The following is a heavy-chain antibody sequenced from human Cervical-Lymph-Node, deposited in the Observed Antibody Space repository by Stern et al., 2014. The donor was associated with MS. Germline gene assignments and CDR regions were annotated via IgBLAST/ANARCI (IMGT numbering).Heavy chain of an antibody. CDR2: IRQDGYDK. D-gene: IGHD2/OR15-2a*01. CDR1: GFSFGTSW. CDR3: ARDRRAFLDY. J-gene: IGHJ4*02. V-gene: IGHV3-7*01. Sequence: VQLVEPGGGLVQPGGSLRLSCVAYGFSFGTSWMSWVRQPPGGGLEWVANIRQDGYDKFYVDSVKGRFTISRDNARNSLYLQMNSLTVADTAVYYCARDRRAFLDYWGQGTHVAVSS.